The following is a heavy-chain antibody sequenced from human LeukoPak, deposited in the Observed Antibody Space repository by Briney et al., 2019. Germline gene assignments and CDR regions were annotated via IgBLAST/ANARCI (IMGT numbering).Heavy chain of an antibody. D-gene: IGHD5-24*01. CDR2: INPSGGST. V-gene: IGHV1-46*01. CDR3: AREGGVEMLCFDY. J-gene: IGHJ4*02. CDR1: GYTFTGHY. Sequence: ASVKVSCKASGYTFTGHYMHWVRQAPGQGLEWMGIINPSGGSTSYAQKFQGRVTMTRDTSTSTVYMELSSLRSEDTAVYYCAREGGVEMLCFDYWGQGTLVTVSS.